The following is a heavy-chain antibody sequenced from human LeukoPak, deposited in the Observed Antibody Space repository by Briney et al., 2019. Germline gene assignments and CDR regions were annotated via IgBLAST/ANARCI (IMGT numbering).Heavy chain of an antibody. CDR1: GGSISSHY. CDR3: ARDRRDSSSWEGRWDAFDI. D-gene: IGHD6-13*01. J-gene: IGHJ3*02. V-gene: IGHV4-59*11. CDR2: IYYSGST. Sequence: PSETLSLTCTVSGGSISSHYWSWIRQPPGKGLEWIGYIYYSGSTNYNPSLKSRVTISVGTSKNQFSLKLSSVTAADTAVYYCARDRRDSSSWEGRWDAFDIWGQGTMVTVSS.